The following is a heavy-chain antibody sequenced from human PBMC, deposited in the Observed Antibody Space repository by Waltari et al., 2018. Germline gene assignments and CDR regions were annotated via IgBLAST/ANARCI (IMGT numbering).Heavy chain of an antibody. CDR2: IRRGGGTI. Sequence: EVQLVESGGGLVQPGGSLRPSCPASGFTFNNYEFNWSRRAPGQGLGWVSDIRRGGGTIYYSDSVKGRFTISRDNAKSSLYLRMDSLRAEDTALYYCTRGGTDFWTGGEDRYYFDYWGRGTLVTVSS. CDR3: TRGGTDFWTGGEDRYYFDY. CDR1: GFTFNNYE. J-gene: IGHJ4*02. V-gene: IGHV3-48*03. D-gene: IGHD3-3*01.